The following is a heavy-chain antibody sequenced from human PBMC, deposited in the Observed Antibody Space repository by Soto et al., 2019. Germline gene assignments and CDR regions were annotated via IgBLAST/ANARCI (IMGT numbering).Heavy chain of an antibody. V-gene: IGHV1-69*13. Sequence: SVKVSCKASGGTFSSYAISWVRQAPGQGLEWMGGIIPIFGTANYAQKFQGRVTITADESTSTAYMELSSLRSEDTAVYYCARDGNSGYDYIGGDWFDPWGQGTLVTVSS. D-gene: IGHD5-12*01. CDR2: IIPIFGTA. CDR1: GGTFSSYA. J-gene: IGHJ5*02. CDR3: ARDGNSGYDYIGGDWFDP.